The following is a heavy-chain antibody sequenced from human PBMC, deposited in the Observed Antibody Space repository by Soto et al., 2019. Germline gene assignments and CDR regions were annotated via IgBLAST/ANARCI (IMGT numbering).Heavy chain of an antibody. D-gene: IGHD3-3*01. Sequence: ASVKVSCKASGYTFTSYGISWVRQAPGQGLEWMGWISAYNGNTNYAQKLQGRVTMTTDTSTSTAYMELRSLRSDDTAVYYCARGQGITIFGVAISYNWFDPWGQGTLVTVSS. CDR1: GYTFTSYG. J-gene: IGHJ5*02. CDR2: ISAYNGNT. V-gene: IGHV1-18*01. CDR3: ARGQGITIFGVAISYNWFDP.